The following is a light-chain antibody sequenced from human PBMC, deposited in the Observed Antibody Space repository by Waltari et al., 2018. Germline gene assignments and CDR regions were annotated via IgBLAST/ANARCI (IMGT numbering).Light chain of an antibody. CDR2: GAS. CDR1: QSVTTN. J-gene: IGKJ1*01. V-gene: IGKV3-15*01. CDR3: QQYNDWPPWT. Sequence: EIVMTQSPASLSLSPGERVTLSCRASQSVTTNLAWYPQKPGQAPRPLIYGASTRAAGIPARFSGSGSGTEFTLTHSGLQSEGFAFYYCQQYNDWPPWTFGQGTKVEIK.